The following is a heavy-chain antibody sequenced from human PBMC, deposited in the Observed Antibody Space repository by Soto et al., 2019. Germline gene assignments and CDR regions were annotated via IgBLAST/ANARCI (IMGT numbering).Heavy chain of an antibody. V-gene: IGHV4-30-2*01. CDR2: IYHSGGT. CDR3: ARTMTTSGWFDP. CDR1: GGPIISGGYS. Sequence: SETLSLTCAVSGGPIISGGYSWSWIRQPPGKGLEWIGYIYHSGGTYYNPSLKSRGTLSIDRTKKQFSLKLKSVTAADTAVYFCARTMTTSGWFDPWGQGTLVTVSS. J-gene: IGHJ5*02. D-gene: IGHD4-17*01.